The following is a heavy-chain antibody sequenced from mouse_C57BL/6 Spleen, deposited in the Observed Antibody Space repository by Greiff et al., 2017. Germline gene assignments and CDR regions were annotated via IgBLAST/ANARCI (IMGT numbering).Heavy chain of an antibody. CDR2: IDPSDSYT. Sequence: VQLQQPGAELVKPGASVKLSCKASGYTFTSYWMQWVKQRPGQGLEWIGEIDPSDSYTNYNQKFKGKATLTVDTSSSTAYMQLSSLTSEDSAVYYWARWGLLSGRYFDVWGTGTTVTVSS. D-gene: IGHD3-1*01. V-gene: IGHV1-50*01. J-gene: IGHJ1*03. CDR3: ARWGLLSGRYFDV. CDR1: GYTFTSYW.